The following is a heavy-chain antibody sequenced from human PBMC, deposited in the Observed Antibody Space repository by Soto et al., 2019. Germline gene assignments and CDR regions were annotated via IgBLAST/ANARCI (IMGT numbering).Heavy chain of an antibody. CDR3: ARDSMVGPTEFMATQDY. D-gene: IGHD1-26*01. V-gene: IGHV3-21*01. J-gene: IGHJ4*02. Sequence: PGGSLRLSCAGSGYTFSSYSMNWVRQDPGKGLEWVSSLSSSSSYIYYADSVECLFTSSKNNAKNSLYLQMNSLRAEDTAVYYCARDSMVGPTEFMATQDYWGQGTLVTVSS. CDR2: LSSSSSYI. CDR1: GYTFSSYS.